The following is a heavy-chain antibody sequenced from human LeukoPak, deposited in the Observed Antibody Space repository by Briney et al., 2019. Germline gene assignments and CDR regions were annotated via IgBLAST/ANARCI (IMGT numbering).Heavy chain of an antibody. CDR2: VKQDGSEK. Sequence: GGSLRLSCAASGFTFSTYWMSWVRQAPGKGLEWVANVKQDGSEKYYVDSVKGRFTISRDNAKNSLYLEMNSLRVEDTAVYYCARDSSGYQWGQGTLVTVSS. CDR3: ARDSSGYQ. J-gene: IGHJ4*02. CDR1: GFTFSTYW. D-gene: IGHD3-22*01. V-gene: IGHV3-7*01.